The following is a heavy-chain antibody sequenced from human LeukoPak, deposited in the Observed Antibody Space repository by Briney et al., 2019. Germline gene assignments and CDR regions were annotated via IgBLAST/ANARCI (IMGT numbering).Heavy chain of an antibody. CDR2: MNPNSGNT. D-gene: IGHD6-13*01. CDR3: ARGPYSSSWYAGWFYYYYYMDV. J-gene: IGHJ6*03. V-gene: IGHV1-8*01. Sequence: ASVKVSCKASGYTFTSYDINWVRQATGQGLEWMGWMNPNSGNTGYAQKFQGRVTMTRNTSISTAYMELSGLRSEDTAVYYCARGPYSSSWYAGWFYYYYYMDVWGKGTTVTVSS. CDR1: GYTFTSYD.